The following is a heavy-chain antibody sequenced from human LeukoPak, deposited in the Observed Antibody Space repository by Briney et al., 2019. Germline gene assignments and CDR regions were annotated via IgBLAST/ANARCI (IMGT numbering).Heavy chain of an antibody. J-gene: IGHJ6*03. V-gene: IGHV4-34*01. CDR3: ARIRGYGRDYYFYYMDV. CDR2: IAQSGST. CDR1: GGSFSGYY. D-gene: IGHD6-13*01. Sequence: PSETLSLTCAVYGGSFSGYYWSWIRQPPGKGLEWIGEIAQSGSTNYNPSLKSRVTISVDKSKNQFSLNLRSVTAADTAVYYCARIRGYGRDYYFYYMDVWGKGTTVTVSS.